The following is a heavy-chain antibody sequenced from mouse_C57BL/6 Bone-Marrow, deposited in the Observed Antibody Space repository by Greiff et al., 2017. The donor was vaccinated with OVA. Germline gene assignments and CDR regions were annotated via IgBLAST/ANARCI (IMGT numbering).Heavy chain of an antibody. V-gene: IGHV3-6*01. D-gene: IGHD1-1*01. CDR2: ISYDGST. Sequence: ESGPGLVKPSQSLSLSCSVSGYSITSGYYWNWIRQLPGNQLEWMGYISYDGSTNYNQSLNNRITITRDTSKNQVFIKVNSVTTEDTATYDCAREATTVVAPYDCDYWGQGTTLTVAS. CDR3: AREATTVVAPYDCDY. J-gene: IGHJ2*01. CDR1: GYSITSGYY.